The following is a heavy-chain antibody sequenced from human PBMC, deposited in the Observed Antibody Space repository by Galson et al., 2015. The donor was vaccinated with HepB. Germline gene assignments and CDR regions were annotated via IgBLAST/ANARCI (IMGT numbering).Heavy chain of an antibody. CDR3: AKDQRAFSYYYDSSGSPN. CDR2: ISYDGSNK. CDR1: GFTFSSYG. Sequence: SLRLSCAASGFTFSSYGMHWVRQAPGKGLEWVAVISYDGSNKYYADSVKGRFTISRDNSKNTLYLQMNSLRAEDTAVYYCAKDQRAFSYYYDSSGSPNWGQGTLVTVSS. J-gene: IGHJ4*02. V-gene: IGHV3-30*18. D-gene: IGHD3-22*01.